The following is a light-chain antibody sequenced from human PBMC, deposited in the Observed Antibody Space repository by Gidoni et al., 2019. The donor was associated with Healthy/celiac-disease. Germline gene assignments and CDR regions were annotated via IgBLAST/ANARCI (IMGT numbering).Light chain of an antibody. CDR1: QRVSSN. V-gene: IGKV3-15*01. J-gene: IGKJ4*01. Sequence: EIVMTQAPATLAVSPGERATLSCRASQRVSSNLAWYQQKPGQAPRHLIYGASTRATGIPARFSGSGSGTEFTLTISSLQSEDFAVYYCQQYNTWPPLTFGGGTKVEIK. CDR2: GAS. CDR3: QQYNTWPPLT.